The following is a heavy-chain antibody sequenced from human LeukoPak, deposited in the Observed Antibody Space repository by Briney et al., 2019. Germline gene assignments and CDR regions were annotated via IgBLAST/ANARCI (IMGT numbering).Heavy chain of an antibody. D-gene: IGHD3-10*01. CDR2: IYTSGST. V-gene: IGHV4-4*09. CDR3: ARHYYGSGSYYWWGFDP. J-gene: IGHJ5*02. Sequence: SETLSLTCTVSGGSTSSYYWSWIRQPPGKGLEWIGYIYTSGSTNYNPSLKSRVTISVDTSKNQFSLKLSSVTAADTAVYYCARHYYGSGSYYWWGFDPWGQGTLVTVSS. CDR1: GGSTSSYY.